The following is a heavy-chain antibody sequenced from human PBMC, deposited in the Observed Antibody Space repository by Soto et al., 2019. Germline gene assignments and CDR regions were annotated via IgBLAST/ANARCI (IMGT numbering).Heavy chain of an antibody. CDR2: IYHSGST. J-gene: IGHJ6*02. D-gene: IGHD3-3*01. Sequence: SETLSLTCAVSGGSISSSSLWSWVRQATGKGLEWIGEIYHSGSTNYNPSLTSRVTISVDKSKNQFSLKLSSVTAADTAVYYCARAYYDFWSGPRGMDVWGQGTTVTVSS. V-gene: IGHV4-4*02. CDR1: GGSISSSSL. CDR3: ARAYYDFWSGPRGMDV.